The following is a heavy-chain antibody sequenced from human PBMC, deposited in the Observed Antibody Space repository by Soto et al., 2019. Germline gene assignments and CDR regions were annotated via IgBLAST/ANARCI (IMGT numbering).Heavy chain of an antibody. CDR2: IYYSGNT. CDR1: GGSISSGGYY. CDR3: ARSSTMVRGVINWFDP. D-gene: IGHD3-10*01. Sequence: QVQLQESGPGLVKPSQTLSLTCTVSGGSISSGGYYWSWIRQHPGKGLEWIGYIYYSGNTYYNPTLKSRVTISVDTSKNQFSLKLSSVTAADTAVYYCARSSTMVRGVINWFDPWGQGTLVTVSS. J-gene: IGHJ5*02. V-gene: IGHV4-31*03.